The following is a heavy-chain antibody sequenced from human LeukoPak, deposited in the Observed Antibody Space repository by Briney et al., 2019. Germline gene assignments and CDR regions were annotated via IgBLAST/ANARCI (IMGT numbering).Heavy chain of an antibody. CDR2: IKDDGSEK. V-gene: IGHV3-7*01. J-gene: IGHJ6*03. CDR1: AFTFSSYW. CDR3: AKSYYDFWSGYYPAYYYYMDV. D-gene: IGHD3-3*01. Sequence: GGSLSLSCAGSAFTFSSYWMSWVRQAPGKGPEWVANIKDDGSEKYYLDSVKGRFTISRDNSKNTLYLQMNSLRAEDTAVYYCAKSYYDFWSGYYPAYYYYMDVWGKGTTVTVSS.